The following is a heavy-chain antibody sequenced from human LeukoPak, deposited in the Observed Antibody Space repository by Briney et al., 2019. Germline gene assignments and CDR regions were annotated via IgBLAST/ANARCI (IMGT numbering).Heavy chain of an antibody. V-gene: IGHV1-46*01. D-gene: IGHD1-26*01. CDR2: INPSGGST. J-gene: IGHJ3*02. CDR1: GYTFTSYY. Sequence: GASVKVSCKASGYTFTSYYMHWVRQAPGQGLEWMGIINPSGGSTSYAQKFQGRVTMTRDMPTSTVYMELSSLRSEDTAVYYCARDRGSGSYPGVDAFDIWGQGTMVTVSS. CDR3: ARDRGSGSYPGVDAFDI.